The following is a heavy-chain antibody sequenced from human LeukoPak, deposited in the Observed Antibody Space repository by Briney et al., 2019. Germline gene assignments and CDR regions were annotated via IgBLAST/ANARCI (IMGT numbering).Heavy chain of an antibody. CDR2: IRYGGSNK. D-gene: IGHD2-2*01. V-gene: IGHV3-30*02. CDR3: AKGGPTVPKEAANASDI. CDR1: GFTFSSYG. J-gene: IGHJ3*02. Sequence: GGSLRLSCAASGFTFSSYGMHWVRQAPGKGLEWVAFIRYGGSNKFYADSVKGRFTISRDNSKNTLYLQMNSLRAEDTAVYYCAKGGPTVPKEAANASDIWGQGAVVTVSS.